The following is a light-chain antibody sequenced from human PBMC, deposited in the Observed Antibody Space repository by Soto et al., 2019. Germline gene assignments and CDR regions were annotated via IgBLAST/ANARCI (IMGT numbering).Light chain of an antibody. J-gene: IGKJ3*01. CDR1: QSVSSSY. CDR3: QQYGSSPPAFT. CDR2: GAS. V-gene: IGKV3-20*01. Sequence: EIVLTQSPGTLSLSPGERATLSCRASQSVSSSYLAWYQQKPGQAPRLLIYGASSRATGIPDRFSGSGSGTDCTLTISRLEPEDFEVYYCQQYGSSPPAFTFGPGTKVDIK.